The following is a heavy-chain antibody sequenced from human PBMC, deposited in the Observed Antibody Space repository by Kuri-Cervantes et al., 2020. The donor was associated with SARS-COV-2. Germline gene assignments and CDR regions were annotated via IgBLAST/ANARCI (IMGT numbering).Heavy chain of an antibody. J-gene: IGHJ3*02. Sequence: GGSLRLSCAASGFTFSSYGMHWVRQAPGKGLEWVAVISYDGSNKYYADSVKGRFTISRDNAKKSLFLHMNSLRAEDTAVYYCARDLGDWGSSWFFAFDIWGQGTRVTVSS. CDR2: ISYDGSNK. CDR1: GFTFSSYG. CDR3: ARDLGDWGSSWFFAFDI. V-gene: IGHV3-30*03. D-gene: IGHD6-13*01.